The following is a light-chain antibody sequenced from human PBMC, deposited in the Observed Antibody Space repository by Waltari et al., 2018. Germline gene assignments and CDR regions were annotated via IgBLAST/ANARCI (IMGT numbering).Light chain of an antibody. CDR3: SLYRGSGIWV. CDR2: KAT. V-gene: IGLV8-61*01. J-gene: IGLJ3*02. Sequence: WEQQPPVQAPRTLVYKATGCSSGVPDRLSCAILGKKATLTITGARADDESDYDCSLYRGSGIWVFGGGTKLTVL.